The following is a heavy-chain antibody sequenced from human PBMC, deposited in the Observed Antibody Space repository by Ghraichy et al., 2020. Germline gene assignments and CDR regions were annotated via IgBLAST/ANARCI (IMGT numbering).Heavy chain of an antibody. J-gene: IGHJ4*02. CDR2: IKNRVGSYAT. Sequence: GGSLRLSCAASGFTFGDHYMEWVRQAPGKGLEWVGRIKNRVGSYATEYAAALTGRFSISRDESRRSVYLQMSSLRFEDTAVYFCATWIAGAPRYWGQGTLVTVSS. D-gene: IGHD1-26*01. CDR3: ATWIAGAPRY. CDR1: GFTFGDHY. V-gene: IGHV3-72*01.